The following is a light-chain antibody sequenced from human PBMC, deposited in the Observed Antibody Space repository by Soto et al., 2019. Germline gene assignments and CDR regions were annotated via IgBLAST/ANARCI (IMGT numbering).Light chain of an antibody. V-gene: IGKV3-15*01. CDR2: GAS. Sequence: ILMTQSPATLSVSPGDRATLSCRASQSIRSNLAWYQQKPGQAPRLLIYGASTRATGIPARFSGSGSGTEFTLTISSLQSEDFAVYYCQQYNNWPLTFGGGTKVDIK. CDR1: QSIRSN. CDR3: QQYNNWPLT. J-gene: IGKJ4*01.